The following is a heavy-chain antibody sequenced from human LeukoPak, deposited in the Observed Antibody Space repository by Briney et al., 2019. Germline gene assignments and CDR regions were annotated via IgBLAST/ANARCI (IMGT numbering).Heavy chain of an antibody. D-gene: IGHD4-23*01. V-gene: IGHV3-30*03. CDR3: ARAEGYGGELDS. J-gene: IGHJ4*02. Sequence: PGGSLRLSCAASGFTFRTYGSHWVRQAPGKGLEWVAVIASDGKTTYYADSVKGRFTISRDTSENILYLQMNSLRAEDTAVYYCARAEGYGGELDSWGQGTLVTVSS. CDR2: IASDGKTT. CDR1: GFTFRTYG.